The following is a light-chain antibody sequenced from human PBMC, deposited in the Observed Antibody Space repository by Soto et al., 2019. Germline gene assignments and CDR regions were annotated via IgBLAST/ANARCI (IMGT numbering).Light chain of an antibody. Sequence: DIQMTQSPSTLSASVGDRVTITCRASRSISGCLAWYQQKPGKAPKLLIFDASSLQSGVPSRFSGSGSGTEFTLTISSLHPDDFATYYCQQCYSTSWTFGQGTKVDIK. CDR3: QQCYSTSWT. CDR2: DAS. V-gene: IGKV1-5*01. CDR1: RSISGC. J-gene: IGKJ1*01.